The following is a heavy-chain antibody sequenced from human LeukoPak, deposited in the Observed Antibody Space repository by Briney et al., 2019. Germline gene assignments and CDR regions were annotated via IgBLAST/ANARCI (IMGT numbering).Heavy chain of an antibody. D-gene: IGHD4-17*01. CDR2: INHSGST. V-gene: IGHV4-34*01. Sequence: TETLSLTCAVYGGSFSGYYWSWIRQPPGKGLEWIGEINHSGSTNYNPSLKSRVTISVDTSKNQFSLKLSSVTAADTAVYYCARRTVTTFRWFDPWGQGTLVTVSS. J-gene: IGHJ5*02. CDR3: ARRTVTTFRWFDP. CDR1: GGSFSGYY.